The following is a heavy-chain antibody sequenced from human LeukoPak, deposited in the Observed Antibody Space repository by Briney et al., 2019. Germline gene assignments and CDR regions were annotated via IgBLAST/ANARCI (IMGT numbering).Heavy chain of an antibody. CDR3: ARAEGYYYGSGSLGWFDP. J-gene: IGHJ5*02. Sequence: PSETLSLTCVVSGYSISSGYYWGWIRQPPGKGLEWIGSIYHSGSTYYNPSLKSRVTISVDTSKNQFSLKLSSVTAADTAVYYCARAEGYYYGSGSLGWFDPWGQGTLVTVSS. CDR1: GYSISSGYY. V-gene: IGHV4-38-2*01. D-gene: IGHD3-10*01. CDR2: IYHSGST.